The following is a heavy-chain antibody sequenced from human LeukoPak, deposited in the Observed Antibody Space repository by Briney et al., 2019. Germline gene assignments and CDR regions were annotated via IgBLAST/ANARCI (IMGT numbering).Heavy chain of an antibody. D-gene: IGHD1-26*01. J-gene: IGHJ4*02. V-gene: IGHV5-51*01. CDR3: ARRLSQWWELLDAYFDY. CDR2: IYPGDSDT. CDR1: GYSFTSYW. Sequence: GESLKISCKGSGYSFTSYWIGWVRQMPGKGLEWMGIIYPGDSDTRYSPSFQGQVTISADKSISTAYLQWSSLKASDTAMYYCARRLSQWWELLDAYFDYWGQGTLVTVSS.